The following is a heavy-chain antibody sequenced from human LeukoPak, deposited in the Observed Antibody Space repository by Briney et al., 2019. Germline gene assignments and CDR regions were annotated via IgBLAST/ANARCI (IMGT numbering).Heavy chain of an antibody. CDR2: ISSSGSTI. Sequence: GGSLRLSCAASGFTFSSYEMNWVRQAPGKGLEWVSYISSSGSTIYYADSVKGRFTISRDNAKNSLYLQMNSLRAEDTAVYYCARGGESDGGRNWFDPWGQGTLVTVSS. CDR3: ARGGESDGGRNWFDP. V-gene: IGHV3-48*03. D-gene: IGHD4-23*01. CDR1: GFTFSSYE. J-gene: IGHJ5*02.